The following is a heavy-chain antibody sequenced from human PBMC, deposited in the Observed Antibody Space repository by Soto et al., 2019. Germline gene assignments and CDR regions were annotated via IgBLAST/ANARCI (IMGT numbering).Heavy chain of an antibody. Sequence: ETLSLTCTVSGGSISNYYWSWIRQPPGKGLEWIGYIYYSGSTNYNPSLKSRVTISIDTSKNQFSLRLSSVTAADTALYYCARGQWLPHDAFDIWGQGTMVTVSS. V-gene: IGHV4-59*01. J-gene: IGHJ3*02. CDR2: IYYSGST. D-gene: IGHD6-19*01. CDR1: GGSISNYY. CDR3: ARGQWLPHDAFDI.